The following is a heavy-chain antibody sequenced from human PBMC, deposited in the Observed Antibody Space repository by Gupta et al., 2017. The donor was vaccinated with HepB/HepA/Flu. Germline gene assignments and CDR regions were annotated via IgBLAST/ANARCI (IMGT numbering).Heavy chain of an antibody. V-gene: IGHV2-5*02. Sequence: QITLKESGPTLVKPTQTLTLTCPFSGFSLSTSGVGVGWIRQPPGKALEWLALIYWDDDKRYSPSLKSRLTITKGTPKNQVVLTMTNMDPVDTATYYCAHTVGTRITSGSFYDFWSGSYNYWGQGILVTVSS. CDR2: IYWDDDK. CDR3: AHTVGTRITSGSFYDFWSGSYNY. D-gene: IGHD3-3*01. J-gene: IGHJ4*02. CDR1: GFSLSTSGVG.